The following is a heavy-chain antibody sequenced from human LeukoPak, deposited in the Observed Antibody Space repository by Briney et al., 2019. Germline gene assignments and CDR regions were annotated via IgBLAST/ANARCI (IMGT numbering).Heavy chain of an antibody. J-gene: IGHJ6*02. CDR2: ISRSGSSL. D-gene: IGHD2-2*01. Sequence: LSLTCAVYGGSFSGYYWTWTRQAPGKGLEYVSHISRSGSSLYYGDSVTGRFTISRDNAKNSLYLQMNSLRVEDTAVYYCAREVVVVPDYYYYGLDVWGQGTTVTVSS. V-gene: IGHV3-11*01. CDR3: AREVVVVPDYYYYGLDV. CDR1: GGSFSGYY.